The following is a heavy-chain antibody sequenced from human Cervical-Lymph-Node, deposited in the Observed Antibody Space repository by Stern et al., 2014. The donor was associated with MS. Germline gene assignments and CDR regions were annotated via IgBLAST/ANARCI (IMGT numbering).Heavy chain of an antibody. J-gene: IGHJ4*02. CDR3: ATEFTMTTMMAFFDY. CDR2: IKTKTEGGTT. V-gene: IGHV3-15*01. D-gene: IGHD4-17*01. Sequence: EVQLVQSGGGLVKPGGSLRLSCAASGFTFNNAWMSWVRQAPGRGLEGVGRIKTKTEGGTTDYAAPVKGRFTISRDDSKDTVYLQMNSLKVEDTAVYYCATEFTMTTMMAFFDYWGQGTLVTVSS. CDR1: GFTFNNAW.